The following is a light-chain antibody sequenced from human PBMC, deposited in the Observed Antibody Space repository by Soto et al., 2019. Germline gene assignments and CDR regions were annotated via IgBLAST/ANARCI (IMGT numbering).Light chain of an antibody. CDR2: DAS. V-gene: IGKV3-11*01. CDR3: QHCITWRLT. Sequence: EIVLTQSPATLSLSPGERATLSCRTSQSVASYLAWYQQKTGQAPRLLIYDASNRATGIPARFSGSGSGTDFTLTISSLEPEDFAVYYRQHCITWRLTFGQGTPLEIK. CDR1: QSVASY. J-gene: IGKJ5*01.